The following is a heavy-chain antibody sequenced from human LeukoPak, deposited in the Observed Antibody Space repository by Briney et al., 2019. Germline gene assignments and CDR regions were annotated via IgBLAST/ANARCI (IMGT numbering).Heavy chain of an antibody. D-gene: IGHD6-19*01. V-gene: IGHV1-2*02. Sequence: ASVKVSCKASGYSLTRYHMSWVRQAPGQGLEWIGWINPNSGGTNYAQKFQGRVTMTRDPSISTAYMELSRLTSDDTTVYFCAKDAGTSGWFDSWGQGTLVTVSS. CDR2: INPNSGGT. CDR3: AKDAGTSGWFDS. J-gene: IGHJ5*01. CDR1: GYSLTRYH.